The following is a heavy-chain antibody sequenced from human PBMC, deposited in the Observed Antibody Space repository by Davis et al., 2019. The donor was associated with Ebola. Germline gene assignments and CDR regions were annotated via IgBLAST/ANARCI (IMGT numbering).Heavy chain of an antibody. Sequence: PGGSLRPSCEASGFTFSSYGMHWVRQAPGKGLEWVAVISYDGSNKYYADSVKGRFTISRDNSKNTLYLQMNSLRAEDTAVYYCAAHSAYYYGMDVWGQGTTVTVSS. CDR3: AAHSAYYYGMDV. CDR2: ISYDGSNK. J-gene: IGHJ6*02. V-gene: IGHV3-30*03. CDR1: GFTFSSYG.